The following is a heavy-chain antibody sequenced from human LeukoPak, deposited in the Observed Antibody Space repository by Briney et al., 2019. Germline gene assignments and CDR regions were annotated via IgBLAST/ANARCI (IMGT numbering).Heavy chain of an antibody. CDR3: AREPDGYIDY. Sequence: TGGSLRLSCAAPGFTVSSNYMSWVRQAPGKGLEWVSVIYSGGSTYYADSVKGRFTISRDNSKNTLYLQMNSLRAEDTAVYYCAREPDGYIDYWAREPWSPSPQ. CDR1: GFTVSSNY. D-gene: IGHD5-24*01. V-gene: IGHV3-66*02. J-gene: IGHJ4*02. CDR2: IYSGGST.